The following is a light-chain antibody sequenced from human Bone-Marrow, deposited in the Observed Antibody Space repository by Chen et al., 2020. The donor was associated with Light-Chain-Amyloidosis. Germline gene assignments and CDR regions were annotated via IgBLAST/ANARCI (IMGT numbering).Light chain of an antibody. V-gene: IGLV2-14*01. Sequence: QSALTQPASVSGSPGQSITISCTGTSSDVGGDNHVSWYQQHPDKAPKLMIYEVTNRPSWVPSRFSGSTSDTTAALPISGLQTEDESDYFCSSYTITNTLVVGSGTRVTVL. CDR3: SSYTITNTLV. CDR2: EVT. CDR1: SSDVGGDNH. J-gene: IGLJ1*01.